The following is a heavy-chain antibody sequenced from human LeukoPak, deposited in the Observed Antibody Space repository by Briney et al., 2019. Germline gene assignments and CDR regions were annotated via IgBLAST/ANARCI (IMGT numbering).Heavy chain of an antibody. CDR3: ARAGTYDFWSGYYRRWFDP. CDR2: INHSGST. V-gene: IGHV4-34*01. D-gene: IGHD3-3*01. J-gene: IGHJ5*02. CDR1: GGSFSGYY. Sequence: PSETLSLTCAVYGGSFSGYYWSWIRQPPGKGLEWIGEINHSGSTNYNPSLKSRVTISVDTSKNQFSLKLSSVTAADTAVYYCARAGTYDFWSGYYRRWFDPWGQGTLVTVSS.